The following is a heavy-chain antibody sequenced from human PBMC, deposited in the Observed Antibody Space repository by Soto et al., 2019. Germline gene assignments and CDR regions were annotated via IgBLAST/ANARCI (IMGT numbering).Heavy chain of an antibody. CDR1: GGSISSSSYY. V-gene: IGHV4-39*01. D-gene: IGHD6-6*01. Sequence: QLHLQESGPGLVKPSETLSLTCTVSGGSISSSSYYWGWIRQPPGKGLEWIGSIYYSGSTYYNPSLKSRVTISVDTSKNQFSLMLSAVTAADTAVYYCARPRIAARTFDAFDIWGQGTMVTVSS. CDR2: IYYSGST. J-gene: IGHJ3*02. CDR3: ARPRIAARTFDAFDI.